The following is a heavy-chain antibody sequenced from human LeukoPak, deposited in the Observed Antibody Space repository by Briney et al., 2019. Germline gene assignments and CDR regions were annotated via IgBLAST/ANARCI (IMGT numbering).Heavy chain of an antibody. D-gene: IGHD3-3*01. V-gene: IGHV1-18*01. J-gene: IGHJ6*03. CDR1: GYTFTSYG. Sequence: ASVKVSCKASGYTFTSYGISWVRQAPGQGLEWMGWISAYNGNTNYAQKLQGRVTMTTDTSTSTAYMELRSLRSDDTAVYYCARGQYDFWSGYWAPGYYCMDVWGKGTTVTVSS. CDR2: ISAYNGNT. CDR3: ARGQYDFWSGYWAPGYYCMDV.